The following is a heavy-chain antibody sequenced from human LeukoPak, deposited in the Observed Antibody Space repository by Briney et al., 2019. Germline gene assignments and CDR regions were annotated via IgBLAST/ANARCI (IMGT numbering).Heavy chain of an antibody. D-gene: IGHD3-22*01. CDR2: IYPGDSDT. Sequence: GESLKISCKGPGYSFTSYWIGWVRQMPGKGLEWMGVIYPGDSDTRYSPPFQGQVTISADKSSGTAYLQWSSLKASDTAMYYCARAYYDGSGYYYLYFDYWGQGTLVTASS. V-gene: IGHV5-51*01. J-gene: IGHJ4*02. CDR1: GYSFTSYW. CDR3: ARAYYDGSGYYYLYFDY.